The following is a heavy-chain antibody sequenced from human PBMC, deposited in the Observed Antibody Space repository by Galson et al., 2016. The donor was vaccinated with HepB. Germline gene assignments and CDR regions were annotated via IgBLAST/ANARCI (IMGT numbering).Heavy chain of an antibody. Sequence: SVKVSCKVSGGSFSSYEISWVRQAPGQGLEWMGGIIPMSSRTDYAQKFQGRVTITADKSTTTVYMELSSLRSEDTAVYYCAGLLTAFFSTWGQGTLVTVSS. V-gene: IGHV1-69*06. D-gene: IGHD2-21*02. CDR1: GGSFSSYE. CDR3: AGLLTAFFST. J-gene: IGHJ5*02. CDR2: IIPMSSRT.